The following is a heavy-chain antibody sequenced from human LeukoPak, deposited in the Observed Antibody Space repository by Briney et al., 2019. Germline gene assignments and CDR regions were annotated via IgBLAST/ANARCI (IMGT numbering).Heavy chain of an antibody. CDR1: CYTFTSYG. D-gene: IGHD3-10*01. V-gene: IGHV1-18*01. CDR2: ISAYNGNK. CDR3: ARDQDTMVRGVGDH. J-gene: IGHJ4*02. Sequence: GASVKVSFKASCYTFTSYGISWVRQAPGQGLEWMGGISAYNGNKNYAQKLQGRVPMTTDTSTSTAYMELRSLRSDDTAVYYCARDQDTMVRGVGDHWGQGTLVTVSS.